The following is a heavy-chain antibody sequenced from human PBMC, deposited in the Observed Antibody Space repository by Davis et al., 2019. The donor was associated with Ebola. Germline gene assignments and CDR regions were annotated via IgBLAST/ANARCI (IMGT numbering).Heavy chain of an antibody. Sequence: VSVKVSCKASGYTFTSNYIHWVRQAPGQGLEWMGIINPSDGTTIYAQKFQGRVTMTRDTSISTVYMELSSLRYDDTADYYCARGHNYAHEYWGQGTLVTVSS. CDR1: GYTFTSNY. CDR3: ARGHNYAHEY. V-gene: IGHV1-46*01. J-gene: IGHJ4*02. D-gene: IGHD4-11*01. CDR2: INPSDGTT.